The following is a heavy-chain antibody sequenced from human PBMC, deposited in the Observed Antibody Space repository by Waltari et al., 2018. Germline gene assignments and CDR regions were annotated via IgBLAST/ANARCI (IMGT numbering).Heavy chain of an antibody. CDR1: GFTVSTNP. CDR2: IYPAGST. V-gene: IGHV3-66*02. D-gene: IGHD5-18*01. CDR3: ARARDEQTAMVYFDH. Sequence: EVDLVESGGGLVHPGGSLRLSCADSGFTVSTNPMTWVRQVPGRGLEWGSIIYPAGSTYNADSVEGRFTISRDVSKNMVHLQMNSLRPEDTAIYYCARARDEQTAMVYFDHWGQGTLVSVSS. J-gene: IGHJ4*02.